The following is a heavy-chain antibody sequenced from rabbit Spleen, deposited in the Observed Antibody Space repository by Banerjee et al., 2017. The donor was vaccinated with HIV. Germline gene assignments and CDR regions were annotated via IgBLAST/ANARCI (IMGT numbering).Heavy chain of an antibody. D-gene: IGHD8-1*01. CDR2: LYVGSGGGT. J-gene: IGHJ6*01. CDR1: GFDFSSSYW. V-gene: IGHV1S45*01. Sequence: QEQLVEYGGDLVPPEGSLTLTCTASGFDFSSSYWICWVRQAPGKGLEWIACLYVGSGGGTKYASWAKGRGTISKTSSTTVTLEMNRLTVADTATFFCARESGSSFATDGMDLWGPGTLVTVS. CDR3: ARESGSSFATDGMDL.